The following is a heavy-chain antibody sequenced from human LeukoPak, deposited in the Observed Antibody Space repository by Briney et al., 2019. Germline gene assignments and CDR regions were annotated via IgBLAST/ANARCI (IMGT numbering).Heavy chain of an antibody. D-gene: IGHD6-13*01. Sequence: GRSLRLSCAASGFTFSSYAMHWVRQAPGTGLEWVAVISYDGSNKYYADSVKGRFTISRDNSKNTLYLQMNSLRAEDTAVYYCARVEKYSSSWIDLWGQGTLVTVSS. V-gene: IGHV3-30-3*01. CDR1: GFTFSSYA. CDR2: ISYDGSNK. J-gene: IGHJ5*02. CDR3: ARVEKYSSSWIDL.